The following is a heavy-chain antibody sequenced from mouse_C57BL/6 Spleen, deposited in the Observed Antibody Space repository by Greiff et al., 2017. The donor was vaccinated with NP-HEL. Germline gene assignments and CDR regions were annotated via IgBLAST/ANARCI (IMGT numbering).Heavy chain of an antibody. D-gene: IGHD2-4*01. CDR2: INPNNGGT. J-gene: IGHJ3*01. V-gene: IGHV1-22*01. CDR3: AREDYDGMPFAY. CDR1: GYTFTDYN. Sequence: EVQLQQSGPELVKPGASVKMSCKASGYTFTDYNMHWVKQSHGKSLEWIGYINPNNGGTSYNQKFKGKATLTVNKSSSTAYMELRSLTSEDSAVYYCAREDYDGMPFAYWGQRTLVTVSA.